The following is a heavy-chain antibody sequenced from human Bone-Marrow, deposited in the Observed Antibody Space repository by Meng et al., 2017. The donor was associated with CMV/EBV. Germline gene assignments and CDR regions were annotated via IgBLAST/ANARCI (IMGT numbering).Heavy chain of an antibody. V-gene: IGHV3-7*01. J-gene: IGHJ4*01. CDR2: IKQDGSEK. CDR1: GFTFSSYW. Sequence: GESLKISCAASGFTFSSYWMSWVRQAPGKGLEWVANIKQDGSEKYYVDSVKGRFTISRDNAENSLYLQMNSLRAEDTAVYYCARTNIAVAGEYYFDYWGQGALVTVSS. CDR3: ARTNIAVAGEYYFDY. D-gene: IGHD6-19*01.